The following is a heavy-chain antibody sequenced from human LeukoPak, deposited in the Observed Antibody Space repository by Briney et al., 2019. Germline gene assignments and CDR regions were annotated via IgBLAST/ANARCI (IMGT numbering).Heavy chain of an antibody. CDR1: GYTFTSYG. Sequence: ASVKVSCKASGYTFTSYGISWVRQAPGQGLEWMGWISAYNGNTNYAQKLQGRVTMTTDTSTSTAYMELRSLRSDDTAVYYCARVTVVAAGPDYYYYMDVWGKGTTVTVSS. CDR3: ARVTVVAAGPDYYYYMDV. J-gene: IGHJ6*03. D-gene: IGHD2-15*01. V-gene: IGHV1-18*01. CDR2: ISAYNGNT.